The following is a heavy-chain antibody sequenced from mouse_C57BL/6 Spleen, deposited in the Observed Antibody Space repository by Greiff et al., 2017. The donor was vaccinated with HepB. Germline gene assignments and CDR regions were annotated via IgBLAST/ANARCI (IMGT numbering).Heavy chain of an antibody. CDR1: GFSFNTYA. CDR2: IRSKSNNYAT. CDR3: VSGTRYFDY. J-gene: IGHJ2*01. Sequence: EVKLVESGGGLVQPKGSLKLSCAASGFSFNTYAMNWVRQAPGKGLEWVARIRSKSNNYATYYADSVKDRFTISRDDSESMLYLQMNNLKTEDTAMYYCVSGTRYFDYWGQGTTLTVSS. D-gene: IGHD4-1*01. V-gene: IGHV10-1*01.